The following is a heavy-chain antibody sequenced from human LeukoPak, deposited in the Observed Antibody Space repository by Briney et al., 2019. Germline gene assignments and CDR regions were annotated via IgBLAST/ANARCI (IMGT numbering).Heavy chain of an antibody. CDR3: ARKPGIAVAGNIWYYSWQWEDV. Sequence: SETLSLTCTVSGGSISSSSYYWGWIRQPPGKGLEWIGSIYYSGSTYYNPSLKSRVTISVDTSKNQFSLKLSSVTAADTAVYYCARKPGIAVAGNIWYYSWQWEDVWGQGTTVTVSS. V-gene: IGHV4-39*07. CDR2: IYYSGST. D-gene: IGHD6-19*01. J-gene: IGHJ6*02. CDR1: GGSISSSSYY.